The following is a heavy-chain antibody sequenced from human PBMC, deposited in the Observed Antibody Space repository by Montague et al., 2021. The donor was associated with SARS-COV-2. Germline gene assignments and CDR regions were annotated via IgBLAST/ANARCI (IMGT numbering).Heavy chain of an antibody. J-gene: IGHJ4*02. CDR1: GGSISNYY. D-gene: IGHD2-21*02. CDR3: ARLLPDGTVVATDIPFDS. V-gene: IGHV4-39*01. CDR2: IHYIGNT. Sequence: SETLSLTCTVSGGSISNYYWAWIRQPPGKGLELIGSIHYIGNTYYNPSLESRVTISVDTSENQFSLKLRSVIAADTAVHYCARLLPDGTVVATDIPFDSWGQGTLVTVSS.